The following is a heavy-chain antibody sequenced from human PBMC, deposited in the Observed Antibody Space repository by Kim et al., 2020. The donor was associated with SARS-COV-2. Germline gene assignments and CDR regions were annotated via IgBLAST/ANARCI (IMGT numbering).Heavy chain of an antibody. V-gene: IGHV4-31*03. J-gene: IGHJ3*02. D-gene: IGHD3-10*01. CDR1: GDSISSGGYY. CDR2: IYYSGST. Sequence: SETLSLTCTVSGDSISSGGYYWSWIRQHPGKGLEWVGYIYYSGSTYYNPSLKSRLTISVDTSKNQFSLKLSSVTAADTAVYYCARYPRFYGSGSYHAFDIWGQGTMVTVSS. CDR3: ARYPRFYGSGSYHAFDI.